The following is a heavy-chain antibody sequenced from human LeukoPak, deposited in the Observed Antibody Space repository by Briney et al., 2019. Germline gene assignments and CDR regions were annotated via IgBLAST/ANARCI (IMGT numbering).Heavy chain of an antibody. CDR1: GGSISSGGYY. CDR3: AKSREEIRGLDAFDI. Sequence: PSQTPSLTCTVSGGSISSGGYYWSWIRQHPGKGLEWIGYIYYSGSTYYNPSLKSRVALSVDTSKNQFSLKLSSLTAADTAVYYCAKSREEIRGLDAFDIWGQGTMVTVSS. J-gene: IGHJ3*02. CDR2: IYYSGST. D-gene: IGHD5-24*01. V-gene: IGHV4-31*03.